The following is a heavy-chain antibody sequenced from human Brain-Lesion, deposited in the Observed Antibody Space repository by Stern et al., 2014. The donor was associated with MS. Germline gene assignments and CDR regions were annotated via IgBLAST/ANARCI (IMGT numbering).Heavy chain of an antibody. CDR2: ITPFNGNA. Sequence: LVESGAEVRKPGPSENVSCKASEYTFTYRYLHWERQATRQTLERIGWITPFNGNALYAQKFQDRVTITADRSLSTAYMELSSLRSEDTAMYFYAQSGNYDWYFDLWGRGTLVTVSS. CDR1: EYTFTYRY. D-gene: IGHD1-26*01. CDR3: AQSGNYDWYFDL. J-gene: IGHJ2*01. V-gene: IGHV1-45*02.